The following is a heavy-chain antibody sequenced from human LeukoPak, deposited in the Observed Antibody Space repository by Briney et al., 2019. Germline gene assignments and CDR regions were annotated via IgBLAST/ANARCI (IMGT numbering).Heavy chain of an antibody. V-gene: IGHV1-69*06. CDR3: ARDTRGYSYGSDYYYYMDV. Sequence: ASVEVSCKASGGTFSSYAISWVRQAPGQGLEWMGGIIPIFGTANYAQKFQGRVTITADKSTSTAYMELSSLRSEDTAVYYCARDTRGYSYGSDYYYYMDVWGKGTTVTVSS. D-gene: IGHD5-18*01. J-gene: IGHJ6*03. CDR1: GGTFSSYA. CDR2: IIPIFGTA.